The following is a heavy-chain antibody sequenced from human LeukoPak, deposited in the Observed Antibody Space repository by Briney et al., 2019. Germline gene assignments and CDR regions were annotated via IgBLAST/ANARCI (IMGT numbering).Heavy chain of an antibody. CDR3: ATAVASSSGWYADY. CDR2: IWYDGSNK. CDR1: GVTFRSYG. J-gene: IGHJ4*02. D-gene: IGHD6-19*01. Sequence: PGGSLRLSCAASGVTFRSYGMHWVRQAPGKGLEWVAVIWYDGSNKYYADSVKGRFTVSRDNSKNTLYLQMNSLRAEDTAVYYCATAVASSSGWYADYWGQGTLVTVSS. V-gene: IGHV3-33*01.